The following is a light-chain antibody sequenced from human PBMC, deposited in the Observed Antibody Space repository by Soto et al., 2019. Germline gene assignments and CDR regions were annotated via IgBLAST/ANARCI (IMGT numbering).Light chain of an antibody. Sequence: QSALTQPRSVSGSPGQSVTISCTGTGNDVGAYNLVSWYQQHPGTAPKLIIYEVRNRPSGISSRFSGSRSGNTASLTISGLKPEDEGDYYCSAYTARSTLVFGGGTKLTVL. CDR2: EVR. J-gene: IGLJ3*02. CDR3: SAYTARSTLV. CDR1: GNDVGAYNL. V-gene: IGLV2-14*01.